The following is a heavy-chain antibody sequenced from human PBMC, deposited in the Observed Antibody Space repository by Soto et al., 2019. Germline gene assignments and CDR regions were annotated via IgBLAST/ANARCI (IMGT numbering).Heavy chain of an antibody. V-gene: IGHV3-33*01. CDR1: EFTFSNFG. CDR3: ARVDVVVAADAFDL. Sequence: QVQLVESGGGVVQPGRSLRLSCAASEFTFSNFGMHWVRQAPGKGLEWVAVIYYDGSNEYYADSVKGRFTISRDNSKNTLYLQMNSLRAEDTAVYYCARVDVVVAADAFDLWGQGTMVTVSS. CDR2: IYYDGSNE. J-gene: IGHJ3*01. D-gene: IGHD2-15*01.